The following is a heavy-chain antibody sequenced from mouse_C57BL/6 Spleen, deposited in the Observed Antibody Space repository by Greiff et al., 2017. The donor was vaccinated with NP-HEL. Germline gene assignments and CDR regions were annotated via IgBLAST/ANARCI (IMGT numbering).Heavy chain of an antibody. Sequence: EVNVVESGGGLVQSGRSLRLSCATSGFTFSDFYMEWVRQAPGKGLEWIAASRNKANDYTTEYSASVKGRFIVSRDTSQSILYLQMNALRAEDTAIYYCARDAGDGYYDSYWYFDVWGTGTTVTVSS. CDR1: GFTFSDFY. CDR2: SRNKANDYTT. D-gene: IGHD2-3*01. V-gene: IGHV7-1*01. J-gene: IGHJ1*03. CDR3: ARDAGDGYYDSYWYFDV.